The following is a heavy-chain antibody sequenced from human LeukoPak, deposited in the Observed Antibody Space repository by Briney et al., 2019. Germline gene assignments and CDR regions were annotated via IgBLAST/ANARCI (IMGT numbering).Heavy chain of an antibody. CDR3: AKAFGNSDDYYYYMDV. D-gene: IGHD4-23*01. J-gene: IGHJ6*03. Sequence: GGSLRLSCAASGFTFSSYAMKWVRQAPGKGLQWVSTISGSAGSAYYADSVRGRFTISRDNSKNTLSLQMNSLRAEDTAIYYCAKAFGNSDDYYYYMDVWGKGTTVTVSS. CDR1: GFTFSSYA. CDR2: ISGSAGSA. V-gene: IGHV3-23*01.